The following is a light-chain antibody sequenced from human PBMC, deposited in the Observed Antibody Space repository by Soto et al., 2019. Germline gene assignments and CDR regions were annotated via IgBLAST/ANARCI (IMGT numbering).Light chain of an antibody. J-gene: IGLJ1*01. CDR3: QSYDSSLSGSEV. CDR2: GNS. Sequence: QSVLTHPPSVSGAPGQRFTISCTWSSSNIGSGHDVHWYQHLPGTAPKLLIYGNSNRPSGVPDRFSGSKSGTSASLAITGLQAEDEADYYCQSYDSSLSGSEVFGTGTKVTVL. CDR1: SSNIGSGHD. V-gene: IGLV1-40*01.